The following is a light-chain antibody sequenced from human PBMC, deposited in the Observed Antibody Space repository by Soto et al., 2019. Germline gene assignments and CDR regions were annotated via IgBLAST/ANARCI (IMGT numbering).Light chain of an antibody. V-gene: IGLV1-44*01. CDR2: SND. Sequence: QSVLTQSPSASGTPGQRVPLSCSGSSSNIGGNTVNWYQQLPGAAPKLLICSNDQRPSGVPDRFSGSKSGTSASLAISGLQSEDEADYYCASWEDSLNGVVFGGGTKLTVL. CDR1: SSNIGGNT. CDR3: ASWEDSLNGVV. J-gene: IGLJ2*01.